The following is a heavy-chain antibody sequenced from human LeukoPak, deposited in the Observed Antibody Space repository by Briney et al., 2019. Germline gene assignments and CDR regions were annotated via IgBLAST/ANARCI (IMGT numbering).Heavy chain of an antibody. Sequence: PSETLSLTCTVSGGSIRSYYWSWIRQSPGKGLEWIGYIYYSGPTNYNPSLKSRVTMSVDTSKNQFYLKLSSVTAADTAVYYCAGGGSSGWYEDYWGQGTVVTVSS. D-gene: IGHD6-19*01. CDR3: AGGGSSGWYEDY. J-gene: IGHJ4*02. CDR1: GGSIRSYY. CDR2: IYYSGPT. V-gene: IGHV4-59*01.